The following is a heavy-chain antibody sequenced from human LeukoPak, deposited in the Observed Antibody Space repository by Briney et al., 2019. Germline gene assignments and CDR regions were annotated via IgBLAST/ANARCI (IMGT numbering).Heavy chain of an antibody. D-gene: IGHD3-9*01. Sequence: PGGSLRLSCAASGFTFSSYGMHWVRQAPGKGLEGVAVISYDGSNKYYGDSVKGRFTISRDNSKNTLYLQMNSLRAEDTAVYYCARDGGLQYFYWLLMAYWGQGTLVTVSS. V-gene: IGHV3-30*03. J-gene: IGHJ4*02. CDR3: ARDGGLQYFYWLLMAY. CDR1: GFTFSSYG. CDR2: ISYDGSNK.